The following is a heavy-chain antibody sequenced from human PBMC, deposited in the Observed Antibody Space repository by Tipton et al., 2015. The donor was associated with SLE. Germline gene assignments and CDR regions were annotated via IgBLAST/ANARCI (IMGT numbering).Heavy chain of an antibody. Sequence: TLSLTCTVSGGSISSSDYYWGWIRQPPGKGLEWIGTIYYSGSTSYNPSLKSRVVVSVDTSKKYFSLRLDSVTAADTAVYYCATYVGNAFETWGQGTMVIVSS. J-gene: IGHJ3*02. CDR3: ATYVGNAFET. CDR2: IYYSGST. CDR1: GGSISSSDYY. D-gene: IGHD3-16*01. V-gene: IGHV4-39*07.